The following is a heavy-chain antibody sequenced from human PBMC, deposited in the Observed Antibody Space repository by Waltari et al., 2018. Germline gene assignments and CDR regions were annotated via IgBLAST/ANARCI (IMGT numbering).Heavy chain of an antibody. J-gene: IGHJ3*02. Sequence: QVQLQESGPGLVKPSETLSLTCTVSGGSISSHYWSWIRQPPGKGLEWIGYISYSGSTNYNPTLKSRVTISVDTSKNQFSLKLSSVTAADTAVYYCARGGGAWGGDYNKDAFDIWGQGTMVTVSS. CDR2: ISYSGST. CDR1: GGSISSHY. CDR3: ARGGGAWGGDYNKDAFDI. D-gene: IGHD2-21*01. V-gene: IGHV4-59*11.